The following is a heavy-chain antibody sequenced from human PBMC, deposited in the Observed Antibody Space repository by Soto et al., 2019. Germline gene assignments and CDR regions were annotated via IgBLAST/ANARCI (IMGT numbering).Heavy chain of an antibody. V-gene: IGHV5-51*01. D-gene: IGHD3-10*01. Sequence: PGESLKISCKAFGYSFNTYWIAWVRQVPGKGLELMGTIFSDDSGTRYSPFFEGQVTMLADKSTSTAYLQWSALEASDTAIYYCARFKHGALDVWGQGTTVTVSS. J-gene: IGHJ6*02. CDR3: ARFKHGALDV. CDR2: IFSDDSGT. CDR1: GYSFNTYW.